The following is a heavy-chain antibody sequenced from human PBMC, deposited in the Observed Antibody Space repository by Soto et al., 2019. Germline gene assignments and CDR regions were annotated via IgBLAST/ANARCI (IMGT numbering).Heavy chain of an antibody. V-gene: IGHV4-31*03. CDR1: GGSFSGGGYS. CDR2: ISYRGST. J-gene: IGHJ3*02. CDR3: ARTSIFGVVLNAFDI. Sequence: QVQLQESGPGLVKPSQTLSLTCTVSGGSFSGGGYSWSWIRQHPGKGLEWMGYISYRGSTKYKPSLQSRITVSIDTSKNQFSLGLTSVTAADTASYFSARTSIFGVVLNAFDIWCQGTLVTVSS. D-gene: IGHD3-3*01.